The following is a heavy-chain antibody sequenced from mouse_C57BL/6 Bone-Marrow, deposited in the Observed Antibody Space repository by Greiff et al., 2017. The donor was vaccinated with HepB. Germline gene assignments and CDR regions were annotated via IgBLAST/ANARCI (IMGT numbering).Heavy chain of an antibody. D-gene: IGHD4-1*01. CDR3: TRTSPGTVFAY. Sequence: EVMLVESGGGLVKPGGSLKLSCAASGFTFSSYAMSWVRQTPEKRLEWVANISDGGSYTYYPDNVKGRFTISRDNAKRNLYLQMSHLNSEDTAIYYCTRTSPGTVFAYWGQGTMVTVSA. CDR2: ISDGGSYT. CDR1: GFTFSSYA. V-gene: IGHV5-4*03. J-gene: IGHJ3*01.